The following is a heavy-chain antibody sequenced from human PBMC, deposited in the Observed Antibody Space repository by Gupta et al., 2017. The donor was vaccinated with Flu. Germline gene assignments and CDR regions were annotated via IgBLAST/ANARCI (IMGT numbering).Heavy chain of an antibody. V-gene: IGHV3-9*01. CDR3: VKDSLSSSWSLFDY. CDR2: ISWNSGSV. J-gene: IGHJ4*02. D-gene: IGHD6-13*01. Sequence: RVAPGKGLEWVSGISWNSGSVGYADSVKGRFTIARDNAKKSLYLQMDSLRTEDTAFYYCVKDSLSSSWSLFDYWGQGTLVTVSS.